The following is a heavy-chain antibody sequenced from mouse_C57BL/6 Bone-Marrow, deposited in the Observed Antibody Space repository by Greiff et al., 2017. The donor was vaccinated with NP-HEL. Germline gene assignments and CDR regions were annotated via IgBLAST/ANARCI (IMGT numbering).Heavy chain of an antibody. J-gene: IGHJ4*01. D-gene: IGHD1-1*01. CDR3: ARLGSSPYYAMDY. Sequence: VQLQESGPELVKPGASVKLSCKASGYTFTSYDINWVKQRPGQGLEWIGWIYPRDGSTKYNEKFKGKATLTVDTSSSTAYMELHSLTSEDSAVYFCARLGSSPYYAMDYWGQGTSVTVSS. CDR2: IYPRDGST. CDR1: GYTFTSYD. V-gene: IGHV1-85*01.